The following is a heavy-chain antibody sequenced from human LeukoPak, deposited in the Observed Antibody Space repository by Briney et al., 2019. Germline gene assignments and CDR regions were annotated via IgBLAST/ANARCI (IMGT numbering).Heavy chain of an antibody. D-gene: IGHD6-19*01. Sequence: GGSLRLSCAASGFTFSSYGMHWVRQAPGGGLEWEAFIRYDGSNKYYADSVKGRFTISRDNSKNTLYLQMNSPRAEDTAVYYCAKDLGSGWTTGPHQYFDYWGQGTLVTVSS. V-gene: IGHV3-30*02. CDR2: IRYDGSNK. CDR1: GFTFSSYG. J-gene: IGHJ4*02. CDR3: AKDLGSGWTTGPHQYFDY.